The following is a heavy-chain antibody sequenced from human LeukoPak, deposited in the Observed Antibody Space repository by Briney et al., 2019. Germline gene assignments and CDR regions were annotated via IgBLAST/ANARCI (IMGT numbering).Heavy chain of an antibody. J-gene: IGHJ4*02. D-gene: IGHD3-22*01. CDR1: GFTFSSYG. CDR2: ISYDGSNK. CDR3: AKVGYDTTSSAH. Sequence: GRSLRLSCAASGFTFSSYGMHWVRQAPGKGLEWVAVISYDGSNKYYADSVKGRFTISRDNSKNTLYLQMNSLRAEDTAVYYCAKVGYDTTSSAHWGQGTLVTVSS. V-gene: IGHV3-30*18.